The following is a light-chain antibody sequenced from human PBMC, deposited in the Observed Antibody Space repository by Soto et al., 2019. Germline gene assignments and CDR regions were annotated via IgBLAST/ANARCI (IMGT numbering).Light chain of an antibody. Sequence: DIQMTQSPSSVSASVGDRVTITCRAGQDVSTWLAWYQQKPGKAPKLLIYAASSLQSGVPSRFSGSGSGTDFTLTISSLQPEDFATYYCQQTYSTLSITFGQGTRLEIK. J-gene: IGKJ5*01. CDR3: QQTYSTLSIT. V-gene: IGKV1-12*01. CDR2: AAS. CDR1: QDVSTW.